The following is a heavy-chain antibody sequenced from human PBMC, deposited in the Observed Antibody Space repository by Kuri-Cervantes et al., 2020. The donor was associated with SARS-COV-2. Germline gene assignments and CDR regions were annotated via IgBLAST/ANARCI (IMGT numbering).Heavy chain of an antibody. J-gene: IGHJ2*01. V-gene: IGHV4-39*07. CDR2: IYYSGST. Sequence: SETLSLTCTVSGGSISSSNYYWGWIRQPPGKGLEWIGSIYYSGSTYYNPSLKSRVTISVNTSKNQFSLKLSSVTAADTAVYYCARRTVGHFDLWGRGTLVTVSS. CDR1: GGSISSSNYY. CDR3: ARRTVGHFDL. D-gene: IGHD3-16*01.